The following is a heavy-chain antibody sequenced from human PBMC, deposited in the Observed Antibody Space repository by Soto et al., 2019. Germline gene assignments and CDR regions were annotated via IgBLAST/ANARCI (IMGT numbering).Heavy chain of an antibody. CDR3: AKGSEFSNSYTLDFDF. CDR1: GFTFSSYA. D-gene: IGHD6-6*01. CDR2: ISGNGGST. Sequence: GGSLRLSCAASGFTFSSYAMSWVRQAPGRGLEWVSIISGNGGSTYYAASVKGRFTIPRDNTKNTLYLQMDSLTAEDTAVYYCAKGSEFSNSYTLDFDFWGQGALVTVSS. V-gene: IGHV3-23*01. J-gene: IGHJ4*02.